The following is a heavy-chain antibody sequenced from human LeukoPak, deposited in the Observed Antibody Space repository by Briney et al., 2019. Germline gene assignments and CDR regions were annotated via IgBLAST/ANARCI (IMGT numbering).Heavy chain of an antibody. Sequence: PGGSLRLSCAASGFTFSSSAMSWVRQAPGKGLEWVSAISGSGGSTYYADSVKGRFTISRDNSKNTLYLQMNSLRAEDTAVYYCARDLLLWFGEGLSRNAFDIWGQGTMVTVSS. J-gene: IGHJ3*02. CDR2: ISGSGGST. D-gene: IGHD3-10*01. V-gene: IGHV3-23*01. CDR3: ARDLLLWFGEGLSRNAFDI. CDR1: GFTFSSSA.